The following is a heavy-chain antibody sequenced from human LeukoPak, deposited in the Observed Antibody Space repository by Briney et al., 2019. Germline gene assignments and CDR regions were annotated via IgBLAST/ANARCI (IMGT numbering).Heavy chain of an antibody. V-gene: IGHV3-11*04. D-gene: IGHD3-3*01. CDR1: GGSLSGYY. CDR3: ARGAYDFWSGYPREYHMDV. Sequence: LSLTCAVYGGSLSGYYWSWVRQAPGKGLEWVSYISSSSSTIYYADSVKGRFTISRDNAKNSLYLQMNSLRAEDTAVYYCARGAYDFWSGYPREYHMDVWGKGTTVTVSS. CDR2: ISSSSSTI. J-gene: IGHJ6*03.